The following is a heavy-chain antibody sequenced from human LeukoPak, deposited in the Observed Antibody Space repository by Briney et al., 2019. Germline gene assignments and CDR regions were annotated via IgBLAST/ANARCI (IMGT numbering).Heavy chain of an antibody. Sequence: GGPLRLPCAASRFTFSSYRMSWVRDAPGKGREGVANIKQDGSEKYYVDSVKGRFTISRDNAKNSLYLQMNSLRAEDTAVYYCARDIVVPAANHYYMDVWGKGTTVTVSS. J-gene: IGHJ6*03. CDR2: IKQDGSEK. CDR1: RFTFSSYR. D-gene: IGHD2-2*01. V-gene: IGHV3-7*01. CDR3: ARDIVVPAANHYYMDV.